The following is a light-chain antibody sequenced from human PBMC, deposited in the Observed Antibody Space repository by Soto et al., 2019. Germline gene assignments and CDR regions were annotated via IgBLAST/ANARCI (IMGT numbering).Light chain of an antibody. V-gene: IGKV4-1*01. Sequence: DIVMTQSPDSLAVSLGERATINCKSSQSVLYSSDNKNYLPWYQQKPGQPPQLLIFWSSTRDSGVTDRFSGRGSAADFSLTSSSLQAEDVAVYYCQQYYSTLTFGGGTKVEIK. CDR2: WSS. CDR1: QSVLYSSDNKNY. J-gene: IGKJ4*01. CDR3: QQYYSTLT.